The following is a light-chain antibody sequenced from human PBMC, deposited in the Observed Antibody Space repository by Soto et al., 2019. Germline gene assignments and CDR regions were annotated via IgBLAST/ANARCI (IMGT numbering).Light chain of an antibody. CDR1: QGISSY. Sequence: AIRMTQSPSSLSASTGDRVTITCRASQGISSYLAWYQQKPGKAPKLLIYAASTLQSGVPSRFNGSGSGTDFTLTISCLQSEDFATYYCQQYYSYPQTFGPGTKVDIK. CDR2: AAS. CDR3: QQYYSYPQT. V-gene: IGKV1-8*01. J-gene: IGKJ3*01.